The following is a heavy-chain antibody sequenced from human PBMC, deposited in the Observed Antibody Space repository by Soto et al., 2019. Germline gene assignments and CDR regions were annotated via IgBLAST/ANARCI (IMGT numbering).Heavy chain of an antibody. CDR3: ARARPGYSSSWYLGAGWFDP. CDR1: GGSFSGYY. V-gene: IGHV4-34*01. Sequence: QVQLQQWGAGLLKPSETLSLTCAVYGGSFSGYYWSWIRQPPGKGLEWIGEINHSRSTNYNPSLKSRVTISVDTSKNQFSLKLSSVTAADTAVYYCARARPGYSSSWYLGAGWFDPWGQGTLVTVSS. J-gene: IGHJ5*02. D-gene: IGHD6-13*01. CDR2: INHSRST.